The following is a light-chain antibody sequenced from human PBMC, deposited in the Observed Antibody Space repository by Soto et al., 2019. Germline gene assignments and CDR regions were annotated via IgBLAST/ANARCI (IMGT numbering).Light chain of an antibody. J-gene: IGKJ3*01. CDR1: QSVSINY. Sequence: EIVLTQSPGILSLSPGERATLSCRASQSVSINYLAWYQQKTGQAPRLLIYGASFRATGIPDRFSGSGSGTDFTLTISRLEPEDFAVYYCQQYGRSPPEFTFGPGTKVDIK. CDR3: QQYGRSPPEFT. V-gene: IGKV3-20*01. CDR2: GAS.